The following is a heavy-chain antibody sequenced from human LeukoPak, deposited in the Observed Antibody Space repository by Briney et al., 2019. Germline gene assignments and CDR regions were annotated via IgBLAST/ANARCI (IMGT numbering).Heavy chain of an antibody. D-gene: IGHD3-10*01. Sequence: GRSLRLSCAASGFTFSMYGMHWVRQAPDKGLEWVAVISYDGSNSYYADPAKGQFTISRDNSKNTLYLQMNSLRAEDTAVYFCAKDLSPDPLWPKPDYWGQGTLVTVSS. CDR2: ISYDGSNS. J-gene: IGHJ4*02. V-gene: IGHV3-30*18. CDR1: GFTFSMYG. CDR3: AKDLSPDPLWPKPDY.